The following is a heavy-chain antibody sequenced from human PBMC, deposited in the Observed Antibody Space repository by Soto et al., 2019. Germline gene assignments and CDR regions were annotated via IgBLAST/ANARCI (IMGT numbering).Heavy chain of an antibody. J-gene: IGHJ6*02. CDR3: ARALSGWVLTNVHFGVDV. CDR1: GYTFVNYA. CDR2: INAGKGNT. D-gene: IGHD2-21*02. Sequence: QVQLVQSGAEVKKPGASVMVSCKASGYTFVNYAIHWVRQAPGQKFEWMGWINAGKGNTRSLQKFQDRLTFTRDTSATTAYMELGSLRSEDTAVYFCARALSGWVLTNVHFGVDVWGQGTTVIVS. V-gene: IGHV1-3*01.